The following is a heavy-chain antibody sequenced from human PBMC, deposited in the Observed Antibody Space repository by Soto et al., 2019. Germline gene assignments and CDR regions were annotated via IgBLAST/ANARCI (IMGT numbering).Heavy chain of an antibody. V-gene: IGHV4-39*01. D-gene: IGHD2-15*01. Sequence: SETLSLTCTVSGGSISSSSYYWGWIRQPPGKGLEWIGSIYYSGSTYYNPSLKSRVTISVDTSKNQFSLKLSSVTAADTAVYYCARGVVVAVYGMDVGAEGTTVTVSS. CDR2: IYYSGST. CDR3: ARGVVVAVYGMDV. CDR1: GGSISSSSYY. J-gene: IGHJ6*04.